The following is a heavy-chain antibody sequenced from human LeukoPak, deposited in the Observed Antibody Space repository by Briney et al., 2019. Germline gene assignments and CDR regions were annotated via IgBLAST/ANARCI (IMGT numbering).Heavy chain of an antibody. CDR3: ARNYYGSGSFYVHN. V-gene: IGHV4-4*07. J-gene: IGHJ4*02. Sequence: SETLSLTCTVSGGSISSYYWSWIRQPAGKGLEWIGRIYSSGSTNYNPSLKSRLTFSLDKSKNQFSLKLTSVTAADTALYYCARNYYGSGSFYVHNWGQGTLVTVSS. D-gene: IGHD3-10*01. CDR2: IYSSGST. CDR1: GGSISSYY.